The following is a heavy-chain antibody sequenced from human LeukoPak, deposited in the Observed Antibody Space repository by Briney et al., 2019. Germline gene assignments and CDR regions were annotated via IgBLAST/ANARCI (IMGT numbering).Heavy chain of an antibody. J-gene: IGHJ4*02. CDR1: GFTFSSCA. Sequence: PGGSLRLSCAASGFTFSSCAMSWVRQAPGKGLEWVSAISGSGGSTYYADSVKGRFTISRDNSKNTLYLQMNSLRAEDTAVYYCAKAGERYYGSGEPYYFDYWGQGTLVTVSS. CDR2: ISGSGGST. D-gene: IGHD3-10*01. CDR3: AKAGERYYGSGEPYYFDY. V-gene: IGHV3-23*01.